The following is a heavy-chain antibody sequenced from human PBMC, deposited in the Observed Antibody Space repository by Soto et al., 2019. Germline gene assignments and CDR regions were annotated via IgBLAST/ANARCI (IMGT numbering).Heavy chain of an antibody. CDR2: ISAYNGNT. CDR3: ARDLVVVPAAIDYYYYYMDV. D-gene: IGHD2-2*01. V-gene: IGHV1-18*01. Sequence: ASVKVSCKASGYTFTSYGISWVRQAPGQGPEWMGWISAYNGNTSYAQKLQGRVTMTTDTSTSTAYMELRSLRSDDTAVYYCARDLVVVPAAIDYYYYYMDVWGKGTTVTVS. J-gene: IGHJ6*03. CDR1: GYTFTSYG.